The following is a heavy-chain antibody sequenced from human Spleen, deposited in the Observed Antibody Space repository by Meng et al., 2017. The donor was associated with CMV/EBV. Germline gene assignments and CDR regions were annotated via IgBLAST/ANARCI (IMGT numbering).Heavy chain of an antibody. CDR3: ARDQRLSRYYYDSSDLNWFDP. J-gene: IGHJ5*02. Sequence: GGSLRLSCAASGFTFSSYSMNWVRQAPGKGLEWVSSISSSSSYIYYADSLKGRFTISRDNAKNSLYLKMNSLRAEDTTVYYCARDQRLSRYYYDSSDLNWFDPWGQGTLVTVSS. CDR2: ISSSSSYI. V-gene: IGHV3-21*01. D-gene: IGHD3-22*01. CDR1: GFTFSSYS.